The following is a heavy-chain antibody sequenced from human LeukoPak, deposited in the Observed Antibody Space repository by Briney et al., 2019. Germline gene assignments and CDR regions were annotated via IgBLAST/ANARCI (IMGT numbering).Heavy chain of an antibody. CDR1: GFTFNSYA. CDR3: AKVGRDFWSGYSYYYYGMDV. D-gene: IGHD3-3*01. Sequence: GGSLRLSCAASGFTFNSYAMSWVRQAPGKGLEWVSAISGSGGSTYYADSVKGRFTISRDNSKNTLYLQMNSLRAEDTAVNYCAKVGRDFWSGYSYYYYGMDVWGQGTTVTVSS. V-gene: IGHV3-23*01. J-gene: IGHJ6*02. CDR2: ISGSGGST.